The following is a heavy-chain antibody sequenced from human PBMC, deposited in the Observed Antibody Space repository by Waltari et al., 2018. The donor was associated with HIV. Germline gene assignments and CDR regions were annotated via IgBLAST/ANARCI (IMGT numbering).Heavy chain of an antibody. J-gene: IGHJ3*02. CDR3: ARGRAIQLYAFDI. CDR1: GFPFSSYE. Sequence: EVQLVESGGGLVQPGGSLRLSCAASGFPFSSYEMNWVRQAPGKGLEWVSYISSSGSTIYYADSVKGRFTISRDNAKNSLYLQMNSLRAEDTAVYYCARGRAIQLYAFDIWGQGTMVTVSS. CDR2: ISSSGSTI. V-gene: IGHV3-48*03. D-gene: IGHD5-18*01.